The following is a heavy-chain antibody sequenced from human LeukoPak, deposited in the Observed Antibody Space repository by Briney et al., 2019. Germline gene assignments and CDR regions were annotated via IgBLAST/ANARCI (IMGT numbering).Heavy chain of an antibody. Sequence: GGSLRLSCAGSGFDVSGSFITWVRQAPGKGLEWVSVIYSDGSTYYADSVKGRFTISRDSSKNTLYLQMNSLRVEDTAVYYCVRSPWDSKKRVGLYYCDHWGQGTLVTVSS. CDR1: GFDVSGSF. D-gene: IGHD1-26*01. J-gene: IGHJ4*02. CDR2: IYSDGST. V-gene: IGHV3-53*01. CDR3: VRSPWDSKKRVGLYYCDH.